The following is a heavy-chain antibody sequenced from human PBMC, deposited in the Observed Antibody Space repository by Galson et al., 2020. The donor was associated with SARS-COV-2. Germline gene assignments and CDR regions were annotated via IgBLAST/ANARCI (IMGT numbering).Heavy chain of an antibody. CDR3: AHRLTMVRGDGLEFDY. CDR1: GFSLSTSGVG. Sequence: SGPTLVKPTQTLTLTCTFSGFSLSTSGVGVGWIRQPPGKALEWLALIYWNDDKRYSPSLKSRLTITKDTSKNQVVLTMTNMDPVGTATYYCAHRLTMVRGDGLEFDYWGQGNLVTVSP. J-gene: IGHJ4*02. D-gene: IGHD3-10*01. V-gene: IGHV2-5*01. CDR2: IYWNDDK.